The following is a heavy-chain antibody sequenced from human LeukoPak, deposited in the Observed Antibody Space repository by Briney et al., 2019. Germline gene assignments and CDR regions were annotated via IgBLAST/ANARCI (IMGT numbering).Heavy chain of an antibody. V-gene: IGHV3-11*01. CDR1: GFTFSDYY. CDR2: ISSSGGAV. Sequence: PGGSLRLSCAASGFTFSDYYMTWIRQAPGKWLEWVSYISSSGGAVYYADSVKGRFTISRDNTKNSLYLQMNSLRAEDTAVYYCARAVIGGPFFGYWGQGTLVTVSS. D-gene: IGHD2/OR15-2a*01. J-gene: IGHJ4*02. CDR3: ARAVIGGPFFGY.